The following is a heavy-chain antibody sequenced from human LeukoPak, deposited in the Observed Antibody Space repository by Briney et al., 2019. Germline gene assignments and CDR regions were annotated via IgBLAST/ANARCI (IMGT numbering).Heavy chain of an antibody. CDR2: IIPIFGIA. Sequence: SVKASCKASGGTFSSYAISWVRQAPGQGLEWMGRIIPIFGIANYAQKFQGRVTITADKSTSTAYMELSSLRSEDTAVYYCARDYSNYGFDPWGQGTLVTVSS. J-gene: IGHJ5*02. D-gene: IGHD4-11*01. CDR3: ARDYSNYGFDP. V-gene: IGHV1-69*04. CDR1: GGTFSSYA.